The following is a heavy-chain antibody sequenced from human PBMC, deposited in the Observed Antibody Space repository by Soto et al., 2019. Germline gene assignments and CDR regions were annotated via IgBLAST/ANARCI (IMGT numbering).Heavy chain of an antibody. Sequence: SETPSLTCTVSAGSINSGGYYWSWIRQHPGKGLEWIGYIYYSGSTYYNPSLKSRVTISVDTSTNQFSLKLSAVTAADTSVYYCARAAARILGVGIPPPVAFDIWGQGTMVTGS. V-gene: IGHV4-31*03. CDR2: IYYSGST. J-gene: IGHJ3*02. D-gene: IGHD3-3*01. CDR3: ARAAARILGVGIPPPVAFDI. CDR1: AGSINSGGYY.